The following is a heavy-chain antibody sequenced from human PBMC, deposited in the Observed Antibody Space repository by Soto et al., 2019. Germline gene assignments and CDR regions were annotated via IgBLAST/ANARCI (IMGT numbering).Heavy chain of an antibody. CDR2: IYWDDDK. J-gene: IGHJ4*02. CDR3: AHRVLRTVFGLVTTTAIYFDF. Sequence: QINLNESGPTVVRPTETLTLTCRFSGFSLTTSGVGVGWIRQSPGKAPEWLALIYWDDDKRYSASLKSRLTITKDTSKNQVVRTVSDLDPTDTATYFCAHRVLRTVFGLVTTTAIYFDFWGQGTPVAVSS. V-gene: IGHV2-5*02. D-gene: IGHD3-3*01. CDR1: GFSLTTSGVG.